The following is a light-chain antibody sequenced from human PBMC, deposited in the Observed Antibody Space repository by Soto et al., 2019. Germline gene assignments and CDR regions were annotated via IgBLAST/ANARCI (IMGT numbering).Light chain of an antibody. CDR2: GAS. CDR1: QSMSTNY. Sequence: EIVLAQSPDTLSLSPGERATLSCRTSQSMSTNYLAWYQQKSGQPPRLLIYGASIRATGIPDRFSGSGSGTDFTLTISRLEPEYFAVYYCHQYDSSPLTFGGGAKVEIK. V-gene: IGKV3-20*01. J-gene: IGKJ4*01. CDR3: HQYDSSPLT.